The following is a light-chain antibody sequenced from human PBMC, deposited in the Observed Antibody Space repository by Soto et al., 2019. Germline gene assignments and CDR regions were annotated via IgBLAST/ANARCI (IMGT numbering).Light chain of an antibody. V-gene: IGKV1-5*03. Sequence: DIQMTQSPSTLSASVGDRVTITCRASQSISNWLAWYQQKPGKAPKLRIYKTSNLDSGVPSRFSGSGSGTELSLTISRLQPDDFATYYCQQYKNFSHTFGGGNRVEVK. CDR2: KTS. CDR3: QQYKNFSHT. J-gene: IGKJ4*01. CDR1: QSISNW.